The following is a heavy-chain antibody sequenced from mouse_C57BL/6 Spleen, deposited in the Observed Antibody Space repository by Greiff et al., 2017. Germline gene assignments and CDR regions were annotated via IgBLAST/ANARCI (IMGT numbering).Heavy chain of an antibody. Sequence: QVQLQQSGAELVKPGASVKISCKASGYAFSSYWMNWVKQRPGKGLEWIGQIYPGDGDTNYNGMFKGKATLTADKSSSTAYMELSSLTSEDSAVYFCARGIYYYGSSYYFDYWGQGTTLTVSS. CDR1: GYAFSSYW. CDR2: IYPGDGDT. D-gene: IGHD1-1*01. J-gene: IGHJ2*01. V-gene: IGHV1-80*01. CDR3: ARGIYYYGSSYYFDY.